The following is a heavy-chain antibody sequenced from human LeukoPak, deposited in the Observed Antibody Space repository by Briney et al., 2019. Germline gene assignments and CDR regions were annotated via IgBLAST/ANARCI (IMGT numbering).Heavy chain of an antibody. Sequence: ASVKVSFKTSGYTFTDYYMHWVRQAPGQGLEWMGWINPNSGGTNSAQKFQGRVTMTRDTSVSTAYMELSRLTSDDTAVYHCARGSDSSGYPGFWGQGTLVTVSS. CDR3: ARGSDSSGYPGF. V-gene: IGHV1-2*02. CDR2: INPNSGGT. CDR1: GYTFTDYY. J-gene: IGHJ4*02. D-gene: IGHD3-22*01.